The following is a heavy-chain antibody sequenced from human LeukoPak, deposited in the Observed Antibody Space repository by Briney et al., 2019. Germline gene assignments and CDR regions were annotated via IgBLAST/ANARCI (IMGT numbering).Heavy chain of an antibody. CDR3: ANPFSTPRSSYYIDV. Sequence: PGGSLNPSCEPSGLPFSSYALSWVRQPPGKELEWASAISGSGGSTYYADSVKGRFTISRDNSKSTLYLQMNSLRAEDTAVYYCANPFSTPRSSYYIDVWGKGTTVTVSS. V-gene: IGHV3-23*01. J-gene: IGHJ6*03. CDR2: ISGSGGST. D-gene: IGHD2-2*01. CDR1: GLPFSSYA.